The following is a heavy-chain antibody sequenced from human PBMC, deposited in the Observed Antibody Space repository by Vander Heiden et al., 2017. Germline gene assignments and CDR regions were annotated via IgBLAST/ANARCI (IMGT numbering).Heavy chain of an antibody. CDR3: AHASRDGYNFVGY. J-gene: IGHJ4*02. CDR1: GFSLRTRGVG. D-gene: IGHD5-12*01. V-gene: IGHV2-5*01. Sequence: ITLTESGPTLVKPTQTLPLTCTVSGFSLRTRGVGVGWIRQPPGKALEWLALVYWNDGKRYSPSLMNRLTITKDTSKNQVVLTMTNMDPLDTATYYCAHASRDGYNFVGYWGQGTLVTVSS. CDR2: VYWNDGK.